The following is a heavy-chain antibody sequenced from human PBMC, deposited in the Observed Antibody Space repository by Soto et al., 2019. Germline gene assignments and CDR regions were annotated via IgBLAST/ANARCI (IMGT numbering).Heavy chain of an antibody. CDR2: MSESGDVI. J-gene: IGHJ1*01. CDR1: GFIFKDYA. Sequence: HPGGSLRLSCTGSGFIFKDYAMTWVRQGPGKGLEWVSTMSESGDVISYRDSVKGRFTMSRDMSNSTLYLEMNGLRAEDTAMYYCAKKLYSGTYYDLESWGPGTLVTVSS. CDR3: AKKLYSGTYYDLES. V-gene: IGHV3-23*01. D-gene: IGHD1-26*01.